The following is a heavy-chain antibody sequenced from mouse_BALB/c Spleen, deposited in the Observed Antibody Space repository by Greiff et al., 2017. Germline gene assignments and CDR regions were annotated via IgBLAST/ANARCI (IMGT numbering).Heavy chain of an antibody. CDR1: GYTFTSYW. CDR3: TRSSSYYYYAMDY. Sequence: QVQLQQPGSELVRPGASVKLSCKASGYTFTSYWMHWVKQRPGQGLEWIGEINPSTGGTSYNQKFKGKATLTVDKSSSTAYMQLKSLTSEESAVYYCTRSSSYYYYAMDYWGQGTSVTVSS. J-gene: IGHJ4*01. V-gene: IGHV1-53*01. CDR2: INPSTGGT. D-gene: IGHD1-1*01.